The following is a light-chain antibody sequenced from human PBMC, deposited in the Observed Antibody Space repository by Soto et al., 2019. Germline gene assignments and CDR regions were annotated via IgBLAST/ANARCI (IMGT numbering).Light chain of an antibody. CDR1: QSVSHK. J-gene: IGKJ2*01. CDR3: HQYDNWPPYT. Sequence: ELVMTQSPVTLSVSPGKTATLSCRASQSVSHKVAWYQHKPGQAPRLLIYDASARVTGIPARFSGSGSGTEFTLTISSLQSEDSAVYYCHQYDNWPPYTFGQGTKLEIK. CDR2: DAS. V-gene: IGKV3-15*01.